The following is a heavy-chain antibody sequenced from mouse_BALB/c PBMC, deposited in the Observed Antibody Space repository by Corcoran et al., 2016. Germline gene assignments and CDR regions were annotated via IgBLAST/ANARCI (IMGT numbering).Heavy chain of an antibody. D-gene: IGHD2-3*01. CDR3: ARDDVYYEFAY. CDR2: IDPANGNT. V-gene: IGHV14-3*02. CDR1: GFNIKDTY. J-gene: IGHJ3*01. Sequence: EVQLQQSGAELVKPGASVKLSCTAYGFNIKDTYMHWVKQRPEQGLEWIGRIDPANGNTKYDPKFQGKATITEDTSSNTAYLQLSSLTSEDTAVYYCARDDVYYEFAYWGQGTLVTVSA.